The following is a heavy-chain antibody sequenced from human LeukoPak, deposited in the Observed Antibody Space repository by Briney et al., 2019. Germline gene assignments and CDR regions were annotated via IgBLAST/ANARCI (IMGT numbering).Heavy chain of an antibody. Sequence: GGSLRLSCAASGFSFSRFGMNWVRQAPGKGLEWISYISSSSGAICYADSVKGRFTISRDNAKNSLYLQMNSLRAEDTAVYYCARGDEDLWGQGTLVTVSS. J-gene: IGHJ5*02. CDR3: ARGDEDL. V-gene: IGHV3-48*04. CDR2: ISSSSGAI. CDR1: GFSFSRFG.